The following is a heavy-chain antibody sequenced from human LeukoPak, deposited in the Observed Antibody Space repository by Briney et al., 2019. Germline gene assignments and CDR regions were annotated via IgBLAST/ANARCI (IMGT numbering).Heavy chain of an antibody. J-gene: IGHJ4*02. Sequence: GGSLRLSCAASGFTFSGSVMYWVRQASGKGLEWVGRIRSKANNYATAYAASVQGRFTISRDDSKNTAYLQMNSLKTEDTAVYYCSSRWELSEDCWGQGTLVTVSS. CDR2: IRSKANNYAT. CDR3: SSRWELSEDC. CDR1: GFTFSGSV. V-gene: IGHV3-73*01. D-gene: IGHD1-26*01.